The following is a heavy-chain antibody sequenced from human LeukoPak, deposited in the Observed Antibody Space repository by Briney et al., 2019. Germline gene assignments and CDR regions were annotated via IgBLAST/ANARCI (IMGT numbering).Heavy chain of an antibody. CDR1: GFTFSSYA. J-gene: IGHJ4*02. CDR2: ISYDGSNK. V-gene: IGHV3-30-3*01. D-gene: IGHD3-10*01. Sequence: PPGGSLRLSCAASGFTFSSYAMHWVRQAPGKGLEWVAVISYDGSNKYYADSVKGRFTISRDNSKNTLFLQMNSLRAEDTAVYYCAKGVFGPRSTSFADFWGQGTLVTVSS. CDR3: AKGVFGPRSTSFADF.